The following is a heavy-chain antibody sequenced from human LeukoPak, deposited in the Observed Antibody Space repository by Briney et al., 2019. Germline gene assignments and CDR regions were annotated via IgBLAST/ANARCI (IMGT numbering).Heavy chain of an antibody. V-gene: IGHV3-33*07. CDR3: ARDRGDYYYFDY. CDR2: IWYDGSNK. D-gene: IGHD4-17*01. Sequence: GGSLRLSCVASGFTFSRFWMSWVRQAPGKGLEWVAFIWYDGSNKFYVDSVKGRFTISRDNSKNTLYLQMNSLRAEDTAVYYCARDRGDYYYFDYWGQGTLVTVSS. CDR1: GFTFSRFW. J-gene: IGHJ4*02.